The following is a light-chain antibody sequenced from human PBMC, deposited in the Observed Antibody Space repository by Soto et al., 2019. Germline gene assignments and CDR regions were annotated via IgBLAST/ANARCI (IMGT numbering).Light chain of an antibody. Sequence: DIQMTQSPSSLSASVGDRVTITCRASQSISSYLNWYQQKPGKATKLLIYAASSLQSGVPSRFSGSGSGTDFTLTISSLQTEDFATYYCQPSYSTPRTFGQGTKVDIK. V-gene: IGKV1-39*01. CDR1: QSISSY. CDR3: QPSYSTPRT. J-gene: IGKJ1*01. CDR2: AAS.